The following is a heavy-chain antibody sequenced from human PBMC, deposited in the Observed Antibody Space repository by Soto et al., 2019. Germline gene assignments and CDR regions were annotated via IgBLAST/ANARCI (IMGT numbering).Heavy chain of an antibody. Sequence: PGESLKISCKGSGYSFAGYWITWVRQKPGKGLEWMGRIDPSDSQTYYSPSFRGHVTISATKSITTVFLQWSSLRASDTAMYYCPRQIYACDTGPNFQYYFDSWGRGSPVGVSS. CDR3: PRQIYACDTGPNFQYYFDS. CDR2: IDPSDSQT. V-gene: IGHV5-10-1*01. CDR1: GYSFAGYW. D-gene: IGHD5-18*01. J-gene: IGHJ4*02.